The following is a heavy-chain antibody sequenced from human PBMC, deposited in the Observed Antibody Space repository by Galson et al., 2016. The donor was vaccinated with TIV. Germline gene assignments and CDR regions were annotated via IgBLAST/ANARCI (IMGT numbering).Heavy chain of an antibody. Sequence: SVKVSCKASGYIFTNYPMHWVRQAPGQSLEWMGWINGGNGNTKYSQRFQGRVTITSDTSASTAYMELSSLRSEDSAVYYCARPPYCGGDCYKYDSWGQGTLVTASS. CDR1: GYIFTNYP. V-gene: IGHV1-3*01. J-gene: IGHJ4*02. D-gene: IGHD2-21*01. CDR2: INGGNGNT. CDR3: ARPPYCGGDCYKYDS.